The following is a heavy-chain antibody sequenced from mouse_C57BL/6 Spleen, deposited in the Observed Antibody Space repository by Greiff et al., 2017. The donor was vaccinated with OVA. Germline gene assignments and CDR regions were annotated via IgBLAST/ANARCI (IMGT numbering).Heavy chain of an antibody. J-gene: IGHJ4*01. CDR2: ISDGGSYI. CDR3: ARGYYYDGYAMDY. Sequence: EVMLVESGGGLVKPGGSLKLSCAASGFTFSSYAMSWVRQTPEKRLEWVATISDGGSYIYYPDNVKGRFTISRDNAKNNLYLQMSHLKSEDTAMYYCARGYYYDGYAMDYWGQGTSVTVSS. D-gene: IGHD1-1*01. V-gene: IGHV5-4*03. CDR1: GFTFSSYA.